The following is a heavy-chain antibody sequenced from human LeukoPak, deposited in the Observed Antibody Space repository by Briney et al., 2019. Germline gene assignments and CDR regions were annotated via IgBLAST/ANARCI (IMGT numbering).Heavy chain of an antibody. CDR3: AKDRGCSSTSCYYYYYGMDV. CDR2: ILYDGSNK. J-gene: IGHJ6*02. CDR1: GFTFSSYG. Sequence: GGSLRLSCAASGFTFSSYGMNWVRQAPGKGLEWVAVILYDGSNKYYADSVKGRFTISRDNSKNTLYLQMNSLRAEDTAVYYCAKDRGCSSTSCYYYYYGMDVWGQGTTVTVSS. V-gene: IGHV3-30*18. D-gene: IGHD2-2*01.